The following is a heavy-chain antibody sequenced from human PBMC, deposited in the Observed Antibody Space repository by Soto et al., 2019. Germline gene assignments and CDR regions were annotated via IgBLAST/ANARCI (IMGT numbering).Heavy chain of an antibody. Sequence: PGGSLRLSCAASGFTVSRNYMSWVRQGPGKGLEWVSGISGSGGSTYYAGSVKGRFTISRDNSKNTLYLQMDTLRADDTAVYYCAKDWNSSSWYRVAAFYIWGQGTMVTVSS. CDR3: AKDWNSSSWYRVAAFYI. CDR1: GFTVSRNY. V-gene: IGHV3-23*01. CDR2: ISGSGGST. J-gene: IGHJ3*02. D-gene: IGHD6-13*01.